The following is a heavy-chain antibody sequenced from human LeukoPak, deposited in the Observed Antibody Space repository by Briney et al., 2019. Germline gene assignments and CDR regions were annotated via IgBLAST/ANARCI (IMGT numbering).Heavy chain of an antibody. Sequence: SETLSLSCTVAGDSDSSKYWNWIRQPPGKGLEWIAYIHNSGSIKYNPSLKSRVTISIDTSKNQISLRLDSVTAADTAVYFCARGDGVYQQYYYYMDVWGEGTTVTVSS. CDR2: IHNSGSI. J-gene: IGHJ6*03. D-gene: IGHD4-17*01. CDR1: GDSDSSKY. V-gene: IGHV4-59*02. CDR3: ARGDGVYQQYYYYMDV.